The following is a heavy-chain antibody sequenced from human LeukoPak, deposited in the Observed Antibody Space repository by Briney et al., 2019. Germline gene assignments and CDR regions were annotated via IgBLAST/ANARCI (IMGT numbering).Heavy chain of an antibody. CDR3: ARINGVLRSYRYFDY. V-gene: IGHV4-34*01. J-gene: IGHJ4*02. CDR2: INHSGST. Sequence: SETLSLTCAVYGGSFSGYYWSWIRQPPGKGLEWIGEINHSGSTNYNPSLKSRVTISVDTSKNQFSLKLSSVTAADTAVYYCARINGVLRSYRYFDYWGQGTLVTVSS. CDR1: GGSFSGYY. D-gene: IGHD4-17*01.